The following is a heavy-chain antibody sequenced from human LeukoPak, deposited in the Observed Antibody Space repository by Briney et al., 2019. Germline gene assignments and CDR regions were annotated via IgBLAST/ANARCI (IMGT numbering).Heavy chain of an antibody. CDR2: INHSGST. D-gene: IGHD1-1*01. CDR3: ASTGTTLEY. V-gene: IGHV4-34*01. CDR1: GGSFSGYY. Sequence: SETLSLTCAVYGGSFSGYYWSWIRQPPGKGLEWIGEINHSGSTNYNPSLKSRVTISVDTSKNQFSLNLRSVTAADTAVYYCASTGTTLEYWGQGILVTVSS. J-gene: IGHJ4*02.